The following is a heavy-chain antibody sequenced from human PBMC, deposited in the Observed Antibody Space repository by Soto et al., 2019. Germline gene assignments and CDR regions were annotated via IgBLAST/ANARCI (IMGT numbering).Heavy chain of an antibody. J-gene: IGHJ4*02. CDR1: GGSISSGGYS. D-gene: IGHD2-2*02. Sequence: QLQLQESGSGLVKPSQTLSLTCAVSGGSISSGGYSWSWIRQPPGKGLEWIGYIYHGGSTYYNPSLKSRVTISVDRSKNQFSLKLSSVTAADTAVYYWARESCSSTSCYIDYWGQGTLVTVSS. V-gene: IGHV4-30-2*01. CDR3: ARESCSSTSCYIDY. CDR2: IYHGGST.